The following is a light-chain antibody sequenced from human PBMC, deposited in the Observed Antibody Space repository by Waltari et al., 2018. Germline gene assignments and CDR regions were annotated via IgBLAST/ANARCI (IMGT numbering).Light chain of an antibody. J-gene: IGKJ4*01. V-gene: IGKV3-11*01. CDR2: DTS. CDR1: QSVSIN. Sequence: EIMLTQSPATLSLSPGQRATLSCRASQSVSINLGWYQQKLGQPPRLLIYDTSNRATGIPDRFSASGFGTDFTLTISSLEPEDFAVYFCQQTSSWPLTFGGGTKVEIK. CDR3: QQTSSWPLT.